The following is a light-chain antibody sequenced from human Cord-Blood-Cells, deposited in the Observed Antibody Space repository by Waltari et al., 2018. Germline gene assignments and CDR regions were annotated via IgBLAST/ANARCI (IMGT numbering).Light chain of an antibody. CDR2: GNS. CDR3: KSYDSSLGCPYV. CDR1: SSNIGAGYD. Sequence: QSVLTQPPSVSGAPGQRVTISCTGSSSNIGAGYDVHWYQQLPGTAPKLLIYGNSNRPSGVPDRFSGSKSGTSASLAITGLQAEDAADYYCKSYDSSLGCPYVFGTGTKVTVL. V-gene: IGLV1-40*01. J-gene: IGLJ1*01.